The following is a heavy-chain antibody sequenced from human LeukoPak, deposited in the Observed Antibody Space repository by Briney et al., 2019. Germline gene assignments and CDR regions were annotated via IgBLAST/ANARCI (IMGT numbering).Heavy chain of an antibody. CDR2: IYYSGST. D-gene: IGHD5-24*01. V-gene: IGHV4-39*07. J-gene: IGHJ4*02. CDR3: ARGPRWLQDYFNY. CDR1: GGSISSSTYY. Sequence: SETLSLTCTVSGGSISSSTYYWGWIRQPPGKGLEWIGSIYYSGSTYYNPSLKSRATISVDTSKNQFSLKLSSVTAADTAVYYCARGPRWLQDYFNYWGQGTLVTVSS.